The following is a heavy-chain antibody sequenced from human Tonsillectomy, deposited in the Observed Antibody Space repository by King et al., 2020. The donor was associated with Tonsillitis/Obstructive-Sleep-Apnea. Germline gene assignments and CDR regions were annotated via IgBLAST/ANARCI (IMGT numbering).Heavy chain of an antibody. D-gene: IGHD1-26*01. CDR1: GYSFTSYW. Sequence: AQLVQSGAEVKKPGESLRISCKGCGYSFTSYWISWVRQMPGKGLEWLGRIDPIDFYTKSSPSFQGHVTISADKSISTAYLQWSSLKASDTAMYYCARHSGPPVWGFDIWGQGTMVTVSS. CDR2: IDPIDFYT. V-gene: IGHV5-10-1*01. J-gene: IGHJ3*02. CDR3: ARHSGPPVWGFDI.